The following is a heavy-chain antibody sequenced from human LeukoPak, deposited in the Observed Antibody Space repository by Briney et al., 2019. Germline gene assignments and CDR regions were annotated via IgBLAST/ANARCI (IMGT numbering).Heavy chain of an antibody. J-gene: IGHJ4*02. Sequence: ASVKVSCKASGYTFTSYYMHWVRRAPGQGLEWMGIINPSGGSTSYAQKFQGRVTMTRDTSTSTVYMELSSLRSEDTAVYYCASQIAAAGIFFPLGYWGQGTLVTVSS. D-gene: IGHD6-13*01. CDR3: ASQIAAAGIFFPLGY. CDR2: INPSGGST. CDR1: GYTFTSYY. V-gene: IGHV1-46*01.